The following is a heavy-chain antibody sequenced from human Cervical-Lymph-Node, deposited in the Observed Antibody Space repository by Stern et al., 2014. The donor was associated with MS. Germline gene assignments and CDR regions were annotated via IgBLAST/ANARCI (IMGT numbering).Heavy chain of an antibody. Sequence: QVQLQESGPGLVKPSETLSLTCTVSGGSISSYYWSWIRQPPGKGMEWIGPIYYSGSTNYNPSLKSRVTISVDTSKNQFSLKLSSVTAADTAVYYCARAWVYYDSSGYYFDYWGQGTLVTVSS. CDR2: IYYSGST. CDR3: ARAWVYYDSSGYYFDY. CDR1: GGSISSYY. D-gene: IGHD3-22*01. V-gene: IGHV4-59*01. J-gene: IGHJ4*02.